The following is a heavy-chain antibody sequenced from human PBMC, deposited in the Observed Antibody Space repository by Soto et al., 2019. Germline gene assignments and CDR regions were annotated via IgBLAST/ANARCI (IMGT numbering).Heavy chain of an antibody. Sequence: QVQLQESGPGLVKPSGTLSLTCAVSGGSLSSSNWWSWVRQPPGKGLEWIGAIHHSGSTNYKPSLKSLVTISVDKSKNQFSLKLSSVTAADTAVYYCARTIRFLEWFWGQGTLVTVSS. D-gene: IGHD3-3*01. CDR3: ARTIRFLEWF. CDR1: GGSLSSSNW. V-gene: IGHV4-4*02. CDR2: IHHSGST. J-gene: IGHJ4*02.